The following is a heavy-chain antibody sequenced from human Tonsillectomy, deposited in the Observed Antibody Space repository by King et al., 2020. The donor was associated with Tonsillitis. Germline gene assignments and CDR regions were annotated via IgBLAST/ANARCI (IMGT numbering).Heavy chain of an antibody. CDR2: ISGSGDST. CDR3: AKGSSGVYRAFDF. V-gene: IGHV3-23*04. D-gene: IGHD2-8*01. CDR1: GFTFSSFA. Sequence: EVQLVESGGGLVQPGGSLRLSCAASGFTFSSFAMNWVRQAPGKGLEWVSAISGSGDSTYFADSVKGRFTISRDDSKNTLYLVMNSLRAEDTAVYYCAKGSSGVYRAFDFWGQGTMVTVSS. J-gene: IGHJ3*01.